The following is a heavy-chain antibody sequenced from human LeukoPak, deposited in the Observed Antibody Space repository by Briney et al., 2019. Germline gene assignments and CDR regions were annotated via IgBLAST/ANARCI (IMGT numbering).Heavy chain of an antibody. CDR2: ISGSGGNS. V-gene: IGHV3-23*01. D-gene: IGHD3-10*01. CDR3: AKDGGLLWFGELPRTFYYMDV. Sequence: GGSLRLSCAASGFSFDTYAMNWVRRVPGKGMEWVSGISGSGGNSYYADSVKGRFTISRDNSKNTLYLQMNSLRAEDTAVYYCAKDGGLLWFGELPRTFYYMDVWGKGTTVTVSS. CDR1: GFSFDTYA. J-gene: IGHJ6*03.